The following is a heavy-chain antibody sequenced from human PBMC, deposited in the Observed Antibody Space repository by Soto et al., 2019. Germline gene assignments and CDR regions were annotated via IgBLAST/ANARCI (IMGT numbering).Heavy chain of an antibody. CDR2: MYSSGGT. CDR1: GDSMNTYY. Sequence: QVQLQESGPGLVKSSETLSLTCTVSGDSMNTYYWSWIRQSPGKGLEWIGYMYSSGGTNYNPSLTSRVTISVDTSKNQFSLKLTSVTAADSAVYYCARGSGWLPDLWGQGTLVTVST. CDR3: ARGSGWLPDL. D-gene: IGHD3-10*01. V-gene: IGHV4-59*01. J-gene: IGHJ5*02.